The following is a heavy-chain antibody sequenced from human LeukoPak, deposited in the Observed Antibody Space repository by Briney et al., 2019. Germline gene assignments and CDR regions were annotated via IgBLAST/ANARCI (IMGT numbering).Heavy chain of an antibody. CDR1: SGSISSDGYY. CDR2: IYYSGST. V-gene: IGHV4-31*03. J-gene: IGHJ3*02. D-gene: IGHD4-23*01. Sequence: SETLSLTCTVSSGSISSDGYYWTWIRQHPGKGLEWIGYIYYSGSTYYDPSLESRLTISVDTSKNQFSLKLNSVTAADTAVYYCARTPVVKEAFGIWGQGTMVTVSS. CDR3: ARTPVVKEAFGI.